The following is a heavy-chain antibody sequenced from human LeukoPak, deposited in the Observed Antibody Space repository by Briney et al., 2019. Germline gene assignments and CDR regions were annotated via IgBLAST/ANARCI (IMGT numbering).Heavy chain of an antibody. Sequence: PSETLSLTCAVSGAPISSINWWWSWVRQPPGKGLEWIGEIYHSGSTNYNPSLRSRVTMSVDKSKNQFSLELSSVTAADTAMYYCARTYSIGWSLGVFDIWGQGTMVTVSP. CDR2: IYHSGST. J-gene: IGHJ3*02. V-gene: IGHV4-4*02. CDR1: GAPISSINW. CDR3: ARTYSIGWSLGVFDI. D-gene: IGHD6-19*01.